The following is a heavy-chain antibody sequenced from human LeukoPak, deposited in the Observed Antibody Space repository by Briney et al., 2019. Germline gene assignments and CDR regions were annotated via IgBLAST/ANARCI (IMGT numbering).Heavy chain of an antibody. J-gene: IGHJ5*02. CDR3: ARDPRNVGLAP. Sequence: GGSLRLSCAASGFTSSTYTMNWVRQAPGKGLMYISRNNGDGSTTNYADVVKGRFTMSRDNVKNTLYLQMNSLRVEDTAVYYCARDPRNVGLAPWGQGTLVTVSS. CDR1: GFTSSTYT. D-gene: IGHD2-15*01. CDR2: NNGDGSTT. V-gene: IGHV3-74*01.